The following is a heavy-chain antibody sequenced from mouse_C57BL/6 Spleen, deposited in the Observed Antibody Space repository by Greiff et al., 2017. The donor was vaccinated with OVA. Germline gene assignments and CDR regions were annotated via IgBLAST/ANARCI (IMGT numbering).Heavy chain of an antibody. V-gene: IGHV1-15*01. D-gene: IGHD2-2*01. CDR3: ARSRGSTMVTTGCAY. J-gene: IGHJ3*01. CDR1: GYTFTDYE. Sequence: QVQLQQSGAELVRPGASVTLSCKASGYTFTDYEMHWVKQTPVHGLEWIGAIDPETGGTAYNQKFKGKAILTADKSSSTAYMELRSLTSEDSAVYYCARSRGSTMVTTGCAYWGQGTLVTVSA. CDR2: IDPETGGT.